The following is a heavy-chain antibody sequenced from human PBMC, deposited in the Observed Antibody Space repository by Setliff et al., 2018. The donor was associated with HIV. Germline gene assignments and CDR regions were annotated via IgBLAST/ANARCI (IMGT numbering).Heavy chain of an antibody. CDR1: GGSISSHY. Sequence: ASETLSLTCTVSGGSISSHYWSWIRQPAGKGLEWIGRIYTSGNTNYNPSLKSRVTISVDTSKNQFSLKLSSVTAADTAVYFCARRQWLAANFDSWGQGTLVTVSS. CDR3: ARRQWLAANFDS. J-gene: IGHJ5*01. V-gene: IGHV4-4*07. CDR2: IYTSGNT. D-gene: IGHD6-19*01.